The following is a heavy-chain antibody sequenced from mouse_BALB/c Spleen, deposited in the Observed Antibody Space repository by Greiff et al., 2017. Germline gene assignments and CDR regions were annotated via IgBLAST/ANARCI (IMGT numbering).Heavy chain of an antibody. V-gene: IGHV2-5-1*01. CDR3: AKNFRAYYGNSRAMDY. CDR2: IWRGGST. D-gene: IGHD2-10*01. CDR1: GFSLTSYG. Sequence: QVQLQQSGPSLVQPSQSLSITCTVSGFSLTSYGVHWVRQSPGKGLEWLGVIWRGGSTDYNAAFMSRLSITKDNSKSQVFFKMNSLQADDTAIYYCAKNFRAYYGNSRAMDYWGQGTSVTVSS. J-gene: IGHJ4*01.